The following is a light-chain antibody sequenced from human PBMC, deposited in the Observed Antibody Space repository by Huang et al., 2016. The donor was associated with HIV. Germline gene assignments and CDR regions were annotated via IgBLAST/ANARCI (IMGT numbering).Light chain of an antibody. Sequence: EIVMTQSPATLSVSPGERATLSCRASQSVSNYVAWYQQKPGQAPRLLIYDASPGATGIPARFSGSGSGTEFTLTISSLQSEDSAVYYCQQYNDWPLTFGGGTKVEIK. J-gene: IGKJ4*01. CDR3: QQYNDWPLT. V-gene: IGKV3-15*01. CDR1: QSVSNY. CDR2: DAS.